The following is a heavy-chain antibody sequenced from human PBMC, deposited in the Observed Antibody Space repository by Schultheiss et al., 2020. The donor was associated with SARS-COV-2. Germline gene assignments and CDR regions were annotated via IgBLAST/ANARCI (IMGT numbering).Heavy chain of an antibody. D-gene: IGHD3-10*01. CDR2: IYTSGST. CDR1: GGSISSYY. Sequence: SQTLSLTCTVSGGSISSYYWSWIRQPPGKGLEWIGRIYTSGSTNYNPSLKSRVTISVDTSKNQFSLKLSSVTAADTAVYYCARRVVWLWFRDEGMDVWGQGTTVTVSS. J-gene: IGHJ6*02. V-gene: IGHV4-4*07. CDR3: ARRVVWLWFRDEGMDV.